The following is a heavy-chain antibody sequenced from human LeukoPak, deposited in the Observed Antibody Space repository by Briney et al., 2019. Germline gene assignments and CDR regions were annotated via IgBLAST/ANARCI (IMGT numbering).Heavy chain of an antibody. CDR2: IYYSGST. CDR3: VRAGYCSAGSCYSSVWFDP. Sequence: PSETLSLTCTVSGGSISSGGYYWSWIRQHPGKGLEWIGYIYYSGSTYYNPSLKSRVTISVDTSKNQFSLKLSSVTAADTAVYYCVRAGYCSAGSCYSSVWFDPWGQGTLVTVSS. CDR1: GGSISSGGYY. J-gene: IGHJ5*02. D-gene: IGHD2-15*01. V-gene: IGHV4-31*03.